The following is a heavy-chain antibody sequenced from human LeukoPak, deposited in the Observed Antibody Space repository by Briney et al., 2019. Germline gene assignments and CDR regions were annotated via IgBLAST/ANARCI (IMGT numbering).Heavy chain of an antibody. V-gene: IGHV3-23*01. D-gene: IGHD6-19*01. CDR2: ISGDGGDT. J-gene: IGHJ4*02. Sequence: PGGSLRLSCAASGFTFSSYAMNWVRQAPGKGRGWGSTISGDGGDTHYADSVRGRFTISRASSKNTLFRQMNSLRAEDTAVYYCGKSGSRDWDYFEYWGQGTLVTASS. CDR1: GFTFSSYA. CDR3: GKSGSRDWDYFEY.